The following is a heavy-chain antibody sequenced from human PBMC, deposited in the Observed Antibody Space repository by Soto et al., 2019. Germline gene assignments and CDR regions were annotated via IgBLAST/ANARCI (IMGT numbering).Heavy chain of an antibody. CDR3: ARVVAIAYDYVWGSPAELAFDI. Sequence: ASVKVSCKASGYTFTSYYMHWVRQAPGQGLEWMGIINPSGGSTSYAQKFQGRVTMTRDTSTSTVYMELSSLRSEDTAVYYCARVVAIAYDYVWGSPAELAFDIWGQGTMVTVSS. J-gene: IGHJ3*02. V-gene: IGHV1-46*01. CDR1: GYTFTSYY. CDR2: INPSGGST. D-gene: IGHD3-16*01.